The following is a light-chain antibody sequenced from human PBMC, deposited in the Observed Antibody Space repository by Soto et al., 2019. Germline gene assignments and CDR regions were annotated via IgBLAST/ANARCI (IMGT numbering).Light chain of an antibody. CDR2: DTS. V-gene: IGKV3-20*01. Sequence: EIVWTQSPGTLSMSAGERAVLSCRTSQSVPNTYVAWYQQQPGQAPRLLISDTSNRATGIPDRFIDSGSGTDFTLTISRLEPEDFAVYFCQQSGNSPLTFGQGTLLEV. CDR1: QSVPNTY. J-gene: IGKJ5*01. CDR3: QQSGNSPLT.